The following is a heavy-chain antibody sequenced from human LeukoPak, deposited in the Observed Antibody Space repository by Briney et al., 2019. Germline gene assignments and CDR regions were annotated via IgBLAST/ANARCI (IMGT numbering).Heavy chain of an antibody. CDR3: ARGSLSRPVVVVAATLSWFDP. D-gene: IGHD2-15*01. J-gene: IGHJ5*02. CDR1: GYTFTGYY. CDR2: INPNSGGT. Sequence: GASVKVSCKASGYTFTGYYMHWVRQAPGQGLEWMGWINPNSGGTNYAQKFQGRVTMTRDTSISTAYMELSRLRSDDTAVYYCARGSLSRPVVVVAATLSWFDPWGQGTLVTASS. V-gene: IGHV1-2*02.